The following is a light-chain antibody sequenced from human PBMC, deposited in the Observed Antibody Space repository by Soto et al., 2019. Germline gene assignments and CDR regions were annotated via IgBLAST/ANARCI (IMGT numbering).Light chain of an antibody. V-gene: IGLV2-8*01. J-gene: IGLJ3*02. CDR1: SSDVGAYNY. CDR3: TSYAGNEISV. CDR2: EVT. Sequence: QSALTQPPSASGSPGQSVTISCTGTSSDVGAYNYVSWYQQYPGKAPKLMIYEVTKRPSGVPDRFSGSKSGNTASLTVSGLQAEDEAEYYCTSYAGNEISVFGGGTKVTVL.